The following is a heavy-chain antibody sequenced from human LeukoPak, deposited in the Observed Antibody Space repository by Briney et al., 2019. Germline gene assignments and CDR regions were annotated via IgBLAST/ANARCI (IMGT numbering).Heavy chain of an antibody. CDR3: TTVKRHCSSTSCYGYAFDI. V-gene: IGHV3-15*01. CDR2: IKIKTDGWTT. J-gene: IGHJ3*02. Sequence: GGSLRLSCAASGFTFSNAWRSGVGQPPGKGRDGVGRIKIKTDGWTTDYASRVKGRFTIPRDDSQHTLYLQMNSLKTEDTAVYYCTTVKRHCSSTSCYGYAFDIWGQGTMVSVSS. D-gene: IGHD2-2*01. CDR1: GFTFSNAW.